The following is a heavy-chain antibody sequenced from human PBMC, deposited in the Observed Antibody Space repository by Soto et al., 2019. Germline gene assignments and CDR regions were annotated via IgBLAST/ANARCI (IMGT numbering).Heavy chain of an antibody. J-gene: IGHJ6*02. CDR1: GFTFSSYW. V-gene: IGHV3-7*03. CDR2: IKQDGSEK. Sequence: GGSLRLSCAASGFTFSSYWMSWVRQAPGKGLEWVANIKQDGSEKYYVDSVKGRFTISRDNSKNTLYLQMNSLRAEDTAVYYCAKRASELIVVPAAVDVWGQGTTVTVSS. D-gene: IGHD2-2*01. CDR3: AKRASELIVVPAAVDV.